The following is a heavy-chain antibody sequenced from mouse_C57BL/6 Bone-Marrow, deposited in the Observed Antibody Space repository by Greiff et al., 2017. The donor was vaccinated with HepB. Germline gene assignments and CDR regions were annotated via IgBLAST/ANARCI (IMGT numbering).Heavy chain of an antibody. CDR2: IYPGSGST. V-gene: IGHV1-55*01. D-gene: IGHD2-1*01. J-gene: IGHJ4*01. CDR3: ARVWDYGNYGGGDYAMDY. Sequence: QVQLQQPGAELVKPGASVKMSCKASGYTFTSYWITWVKQRPGQGLEWIGDIYPGSGSTNYNEKFKSKATLTVDTSSSTAYMQLSSLTSEDSAVYYCARVWDYGNYGGGDYAMDYWGQGTSVTVSS. CDR1: GYTFTSYW.